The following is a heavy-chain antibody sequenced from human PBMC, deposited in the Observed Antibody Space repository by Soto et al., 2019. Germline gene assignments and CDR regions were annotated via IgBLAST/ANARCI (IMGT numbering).Heavy chain of an antibody. J-gene: IGHJ5*02. D-gene: IGHD3-22*01. Sequence: SETLSLTCTVSGGSISSDYWSSIRQPPGKGLEWIGYMYYSGGTNYNPSLKSRVTISIDTSKKRFSLELRSATAADTAAYYCARAGRGYDPWGQGTLVTVSS. CDR2: MYYSGGT. V-gene: IGHV4-59*01. CDR1: GGSISSDY. CDR3: ARAGRGYDP.